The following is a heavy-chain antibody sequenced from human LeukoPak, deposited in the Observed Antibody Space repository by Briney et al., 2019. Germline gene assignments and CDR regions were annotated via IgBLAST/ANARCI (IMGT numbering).Heavy chain of an antibody. D-gene: IGHD1-26*01. CDR2: ISYDGSNK. CDR3: ARDYPSGVYPDY. V-gene: IGHV3-30*03. Sequence: GGSLRLSCAASGFTFSSYEMIWVRQAPGKGLEWVAVISYDGSNKYYADSVKGRFTISRDNSKNTLYLQMNSLRAEDTAVYYCARDYPSGVYPDYWGQGTLVTVSS. CDR1: GFTFSSYE. J-gene: IGHJ4*02.